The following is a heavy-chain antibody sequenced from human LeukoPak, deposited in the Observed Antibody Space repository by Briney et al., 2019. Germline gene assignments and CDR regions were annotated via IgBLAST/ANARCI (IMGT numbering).Heavy chain of an antibody. J-gene: IGHJ6*04. Sequence: PGGSLRLSCAASGFTFSSYGMHWVRQAPGKGLEWVAVISYDGSNKYYADSVKGRFTTSRDNSKNTLYLQMNSLRAEDTAVCYCAKDLGGGYCSSTSCYYYFYGMDVWGKGTTVTVSS. D-gene: IGHD2-2*01. V-gene: IGHV3-30*18. CDR2: ISYDGSNK. CDR3: AKDLGGGYCSSTSCYYYFYGMDV. CDR1: GFTFSSYG.